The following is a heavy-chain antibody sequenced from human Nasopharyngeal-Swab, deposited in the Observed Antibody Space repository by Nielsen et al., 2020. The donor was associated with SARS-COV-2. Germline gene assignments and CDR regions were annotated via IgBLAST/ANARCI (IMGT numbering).Heavy chain of an antibody. CDR1: GITFSRYW. CDR2: ISPTSDYI. J-gene: IGHJ4*02. V-gene: IGHV3-21*01. Sequence: GESLKISCEASGITFSRYWMSWVRQAPGKGLEWVSSISPTSDYIYYADSVRGRFTISRDNAKDSLSLQMNNLRAEDTAVYYCASAYYDSTNYFLLGYWGQGALVTVSS. D-gene: IGHD3-22*01. CDR3: ASAYYDSTNYFLLGY.